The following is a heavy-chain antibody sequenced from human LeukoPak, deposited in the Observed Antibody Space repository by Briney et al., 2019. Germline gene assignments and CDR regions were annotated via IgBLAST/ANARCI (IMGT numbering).Heavy chain of an antibody. J-gene: IGHJ5*02. CDR3: ARGRRIFGVFWTVDP. CDR2: INHSGST. Sequence: SETLSLTCAVYGGSFSGYYWSWIRQPPGKGLERIGEINHSGSTNYNPSLKSRVTISVDTSKNQFSLKLSSVTAADTAVYYCARGRRIFGVFWTVDPWGQGTLVTVSS. D-gene: IGHD3-3*01. CDR1: GGSFSGYY. V-gene: IGHV4-34*01.